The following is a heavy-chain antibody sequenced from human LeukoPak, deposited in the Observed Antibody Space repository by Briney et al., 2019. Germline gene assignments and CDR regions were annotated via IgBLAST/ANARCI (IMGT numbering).Heavy chain of an antibody. V-gene: IGHV4-34*01. CDR2: INHSGST. CDR1: GGSISSYY. D-gene: IGHD3-22*01. Sequence: SETLSLTCTVSGGSISSYYWSWIRQPPGKGLERIGDINHSGSTNYNPSLKSRVTISVDTSKNQFSLKLSSVTAADTAVYYCARWTYDSSGYLGGSYWGQGTLVTVSS. CDR3: ARWTYDSSGYLGGSY. J-gene: IGHJ4*02.